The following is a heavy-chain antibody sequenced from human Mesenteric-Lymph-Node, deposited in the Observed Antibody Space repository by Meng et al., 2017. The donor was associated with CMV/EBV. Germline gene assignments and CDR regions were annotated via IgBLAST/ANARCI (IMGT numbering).Heavy chain of an antibody. CDR1: GFTFSSYA. D-gene: IGHD3-16*01. J-gene: IGHJ4*02. V-gene: IGHV3-30*14. Sequence: LSLTCAASGFTFSSYAMHWVRQAPGKGLEWVAVISYDGSNKYYADSVKGRFTISRDNSKNTLYLQMNSLRPEDTAVYYCARGLNGGFDYWGQGTLVTVSS. CDR2: ISYDGSNK. CDR3: ARGLNGGFDY.